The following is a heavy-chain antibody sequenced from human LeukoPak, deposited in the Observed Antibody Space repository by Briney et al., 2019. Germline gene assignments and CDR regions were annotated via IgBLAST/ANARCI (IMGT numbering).Heavy chain of an antibody. D-gene: IGHD6-19*01. CDR3: ARDIAMAGDDY. CDR2: ISRSATYL. J-gene: IGHJ4*02. CDR1: GFTFSGYS. Sequence: GGSLRLSCAASGFTFSGYSMNWVRQAPGKGLEWVSSISRSATYLYYADSLQGRFTVCRDDAKSSLYLQMNSLSAEDTAVYYCARDIAMAGDDYWGQGTLVTVSS. V-gene: IGHV3-21*01.